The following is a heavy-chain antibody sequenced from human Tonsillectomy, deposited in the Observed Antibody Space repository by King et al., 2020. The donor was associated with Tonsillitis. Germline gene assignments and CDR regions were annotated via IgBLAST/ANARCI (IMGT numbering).Heavy chain of an antibody. Sequence: VQLVESGGGVVQPGTSLRLSCVSSGFAFRSYGMHWVRQAPGRGLEWEAVISYDATRENYADSAKGRFTISRDNSKNTLYLQMNSLRAEDTAVYYCARERLYSSYWGIDYWGQGSLVTVSS. V-gene: IGHV3-33*05. J-gene: IGHJ4*02. D-gene: IGHD6-19*01. CDR1: GFAFRSYG. CDR3: ARERLYSSYWGIDY. CDR2: ISYDATRE.